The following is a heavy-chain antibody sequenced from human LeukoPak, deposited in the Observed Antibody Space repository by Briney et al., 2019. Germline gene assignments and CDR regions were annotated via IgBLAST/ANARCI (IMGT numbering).Heavy chain of an antibody. Sequence: PGESLRLSCAASGFTFSNYAMYWVRQPPGKGLGWVSTIDASGGATYYADSVKGRFTISRDNSKNTFYLQMNSLRAEDTAVYFCAEGSSSGWYGWFAPWGQGTLVTVSS. CDR3: AEGSSSGWYGWFAP. V-gene: IGHV3-23*01. CDR1: GFTFSNYA. J-gene: IGHJ5*02. CDR2: IDASGGAT. D-gene: IGHD6-19*01.